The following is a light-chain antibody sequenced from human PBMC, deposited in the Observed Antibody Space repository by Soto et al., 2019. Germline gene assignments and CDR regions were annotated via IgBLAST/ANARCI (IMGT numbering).Light chain of an antibody. CDR1: QSVASSH. Sequence: PGERATVSCRASQSVASSHLAWYRQKPGQTPRLLIYDASSRATGIPDRISGSGSGTDFTLTISRLEPEDFAVYCCQHFGTSPPYTFGQGTKLEI. CDR2: DAS. CDR3: QHFGTSPPYT. V-gene: IGKV3-20*01. J-gene: IGKJ2*01.